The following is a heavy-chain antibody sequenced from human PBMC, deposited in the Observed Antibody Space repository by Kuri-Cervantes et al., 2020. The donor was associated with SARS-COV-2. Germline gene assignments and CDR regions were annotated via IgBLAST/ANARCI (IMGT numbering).Heavy chain of an antibody. CDR3: ARDARTILALSYFDY. CDR2: ISHDGKNK. Sequence: GESLKISCAASGFNFSRTDMHWVRQAPGKGLEWVAVISHDGKNKKCIASGKGRFTISRDNSKNTLYLQMNSLRPEDTAVYYCARDARTILALSYFDYWGQGTVVTVSS. V-gene: IGHV3-30*03. CDR1: GFNFSRTD. J-gene: IGHJ4*02. D-gene: IGHD2-2*02.